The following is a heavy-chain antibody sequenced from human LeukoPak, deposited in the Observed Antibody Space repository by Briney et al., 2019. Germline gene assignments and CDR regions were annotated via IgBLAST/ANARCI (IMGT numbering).Heavy chain of an antibody. Sequence: SGTLCLTCAVSGGSISDYYWNWVRQPPGKGLEWIGYIYYSGSTNYNLSLKSRATISVETSKNQFSFILSSVTGAETAVFYFSRHSYLNGCFGYWGQGTLVTVSS. CDR1: GGSISDYY. V-gene: IGHV4-59*01. J-gene: IGHJ4*02. CDR2: IYYSGST. CDR3: SRHSYLNGCFGY. D-gene: IGHD4/OR15-4a*01.